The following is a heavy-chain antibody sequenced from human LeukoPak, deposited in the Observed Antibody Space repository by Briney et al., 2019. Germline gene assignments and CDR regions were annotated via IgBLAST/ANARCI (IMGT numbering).Heavy chain of an antibody. CDR1: GGSISSFY. CDR3: VRDRGERWLLSGWFDP. J-gene: IGHJ5*02. Sequence: SETLSLTCTVSGGSISSFYWSWIRQPPEKGLEWIGYISYSGSAYYNPSLKSRVTISLDTSKNQFSLRLKSVTAADTAVYYCVRDRGERWLLSGWFDPWGQGTLVTVSS. V-gene: IGHV4-59*12. CDR2: ISYSGSA. D-gene: IGHD5-24*01.